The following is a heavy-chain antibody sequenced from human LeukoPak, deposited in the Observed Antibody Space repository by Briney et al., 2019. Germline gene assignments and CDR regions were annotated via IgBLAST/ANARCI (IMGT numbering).Heavy chain of an antibody. V-gene: IGHV1-8*01. CDR1: GHSFTSYD. Sequence: GASVKVSCKASGHSFTSYDINWVRQATGQGLEWMGWMNPNSGNTAYAQKFQGRVTMTRNSSITTAYMELSSPRSEDTAVYYCARRHGRCSDGSCYYPDYWGQGTLVTVSS. CDR2: MNPNSGNT. J-gene: IGHJ4*02. CDR3: ARRHGRCSDGSCYYPDY. D-gene: IGHD2-15*01.